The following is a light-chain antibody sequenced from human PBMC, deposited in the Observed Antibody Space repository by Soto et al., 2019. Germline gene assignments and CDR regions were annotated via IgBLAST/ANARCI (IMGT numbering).Light chain of an antibody. V-gene: IGKV1-5*03. CDR1: QSISSW. Sequence: DIQMTQSPSTLSASVGDRVTIPCRASQSISSWLAWYQQKPGKAPKLLIYKASSLQSGVPSRFSGGGSGTEFNLTISSLQPDDFATYYCQQYDTYPWTFGQGTKVEIK. J-gene: IGKJ1*01. CDR2: KAS. CDR3: QQYDTYPWT.